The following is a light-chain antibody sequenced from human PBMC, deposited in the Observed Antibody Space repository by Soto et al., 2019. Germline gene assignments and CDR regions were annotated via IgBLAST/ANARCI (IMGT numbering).Light chain of an antibody. Sequence: QSAMTQPPSVSAAPGQKVTISCSGSSSNIGGNSVSWYQQLPGTAPKLLIYDDDKRPSGIPDRFSGSKSGTSATLGITGFRTGDEADYYCGSWDSSLSADVFGTGTKVTVL. CDR2: DDD. J-gene: IGLJ1*01. V-gene: IGLV1-51*01. CDR1: SSNIGGNS. CDR3: GSWDSSLSADV.